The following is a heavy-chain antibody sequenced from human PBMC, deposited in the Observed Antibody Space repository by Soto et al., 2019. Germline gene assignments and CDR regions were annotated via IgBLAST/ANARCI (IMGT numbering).Heavy chain of an antibody. D-gene: IGHD3-22*01. V-gene: IGHV3-23*01. CDR1: GFTFSSYA. Sequence: GGSLRLSCAASGFTFSSYAMSWVRQAPGKGLEWVSAISGSGGSTYYADSVKGRFTISRDNSKNTLYLQMNSLRAEDTAVYYCAKDPYYYDSSGYLGYGMDVWGQGTTVTVSS. J-gene: IGHJ6*02. CDR2: ISGSGGST. CDR3: AKDPYYYDSSGYLGYGMDV.